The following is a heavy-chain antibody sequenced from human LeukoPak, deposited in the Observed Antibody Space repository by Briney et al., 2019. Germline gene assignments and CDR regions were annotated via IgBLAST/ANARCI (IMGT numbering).Heavy chain of an antibody. V-gene: IGHV1-58*01. CDR3: AAVPWFGEFRIDY. D-gene: IGHD3-10*01. Sequence: SVKVSCKASGFTFTSSVVQWVRQARGQRLEWIGWIVVGSGNTNYAQKFQERVTITRDMSTSTAYMELSSLRSEDTAVYYCAAVPWFGEFRIDYWGQGTLVTVSS. CDR2: IVVGSGNT. J-gene: IGHJ4*02. CDR1: GFTFTSSV.